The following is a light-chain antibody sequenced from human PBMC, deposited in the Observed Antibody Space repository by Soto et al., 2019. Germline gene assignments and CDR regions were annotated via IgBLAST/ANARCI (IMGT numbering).Light chain of an antibody. J-gene: IGLJ2*01. CDR2: DVN. CDR3: TSWTTSTTMI. Sequence: QSALTQPASVSGSPGQSITISCTGTSSDIGAYNFVSWYQQHPGKAPKLMPYDVNIRPSGVSNRFSGSNSGNTASLTISGLQAEDEADYYCTSWTTSTTMIFGGGTKVTVL. CDR1: SSDIGAYNF. V-gene: IGLV2-14*03.